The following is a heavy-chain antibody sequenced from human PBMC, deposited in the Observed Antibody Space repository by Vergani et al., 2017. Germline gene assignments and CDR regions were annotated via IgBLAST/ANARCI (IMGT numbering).Heavy chain of an antibody. Sequence: EVQLVQSGAEVKKPGESLKISCTGSGYSFTSYWIGWVRQMPGKGLEWMGIIYPGDSDTRYSPSFQGQVTISADKSISTAYLQWSSLKASDTAMYYCARGEGGSSTGSSSWYDFDYWGQGTLVTVSS. V-gene: IGHV5-51*01. D-gene: IGHD6-13*01. CDR3: ARGEGGSSTGSSSWYDFDY. CDR2: IYPGDSDT. J-gene: IGHJ4*02. CDR1: GYSFTSYW.